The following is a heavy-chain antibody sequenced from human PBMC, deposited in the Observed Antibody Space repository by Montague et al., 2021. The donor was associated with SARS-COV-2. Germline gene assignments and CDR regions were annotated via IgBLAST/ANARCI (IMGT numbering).Heavy chain of an antibody. CDR2: ISDSGST. Sequence: SETLSLTCTVSGGSISSFYWSWFRQPPGEGLEWIGYISDSGSTNYNPSLTSRVTMSVDTSKNQFPLKVNSVTAADTAVYYCARHYSATLPAVYWGQGTLVTVSS. CDR1: GGSISSFY. J-gene: IGHJ4*02. D-gene: IGHD2-15*01. V-gene: IGHV4-59*08. CDR3: ARHYSATLPAVY.